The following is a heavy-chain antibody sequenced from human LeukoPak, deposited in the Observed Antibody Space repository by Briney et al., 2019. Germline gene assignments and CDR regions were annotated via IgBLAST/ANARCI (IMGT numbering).Heavy chain of an antibody. D-gene: IGHD2-2*01. CDR1: GYSISSGYY. CDR3: ARDHEYCSSTSCSDY. V-gene: IGHV4-38-2*02. Sequence: PSETLSLTCTVSGYSISSGYYWGWIRQPPGKGLEWIGSIYRSGSTYYNPSLKSRVTISVDTSKNQFSLKLSSVTAADTAVYYCARDHEYCSSTSCSDYWGQGTLVTVSS. J-gene: IGHJ4*02. CDR2: IYRSGST.